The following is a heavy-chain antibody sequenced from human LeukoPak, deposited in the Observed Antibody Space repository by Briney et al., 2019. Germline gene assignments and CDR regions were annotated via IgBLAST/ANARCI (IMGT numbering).Heavy chain of an antibody. CDR1: GGSISSGGYY. Sequence: SQTLSLTCTVSGGSISSGGYYWSWIRQHPGKGLEWLGYIYNSGTTYYNPSLQSRVTISLDTSKNQFSLKLGSVTAADTGVYYCARVECSGGSCYSFDYWGQGTLVTVSS. D-gene: IGHD2-15*01. V-gene: IGHV4-31*03. CDR3: ARVECSGGSCYSFDY. J-gene: IGHJ4*02. CDR2: IYNSGTT.